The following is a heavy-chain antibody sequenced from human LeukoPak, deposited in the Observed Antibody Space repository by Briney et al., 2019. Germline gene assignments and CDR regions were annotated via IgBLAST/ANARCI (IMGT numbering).Heavy chain of an antibody. CDR3: AGGGKKRLVIIRGEFFWFDP. CDR2: IYYSGST. Sequence: PSETLSLTCTVSGGSISSGGYYWSWIRQHPGKGLEWIGYIYYSGSTYYNPSLKSRVTISVDTSKNQSSLKLSSVTAADTAVYYWAGGGKKRLVIIRGEFFWFDPWGQGTLVTVSS. V-gene: IGHV4-31*03. D-gene: IGHD3-9*01. CDR1: GGSISSGGYY. J-gene: IGHJ5*02.